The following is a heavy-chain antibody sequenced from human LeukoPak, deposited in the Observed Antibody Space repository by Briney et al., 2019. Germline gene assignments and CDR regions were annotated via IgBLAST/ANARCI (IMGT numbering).Heavy chain of an antibody. CDR1: GFTFDDYG. V-gene: IGHV3-21*06. J-gene: IGHJ4*02. CDR3: ATETNGRHYDY. D-gene: IGHD1-14*01. CDR2: IGPTGSDR. Sequence: GGSLRLSXAASGFTFDDYGMSWVRQAPGKGLEWDASIGPTGSDRYHADSIKGRFTISRDNANNFLYLQMNSLRAEDTAVYYCATETNGRHYDYWGQGTLLTVSS.